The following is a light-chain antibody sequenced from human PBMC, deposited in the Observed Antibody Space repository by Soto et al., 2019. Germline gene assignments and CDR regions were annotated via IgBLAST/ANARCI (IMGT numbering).Light chain of an antibody. CDR2: RVS. CDR1: QSLVHSDGDTY. J-gene: IGKJ4*01. Sequence: EIVLTQTPLSSPVTIGQPASISCRSSQSLVHSDGDTYLSWLQQRPGQPPRVLIYRVSNRFSGVSDRFSGSGAGTDFTLRSSRVEAEDVGIYYCMQYTLLLSFGGGTKVEIK. CDR3: MQYTLLLS. V-gene: IGKV2-24*01.